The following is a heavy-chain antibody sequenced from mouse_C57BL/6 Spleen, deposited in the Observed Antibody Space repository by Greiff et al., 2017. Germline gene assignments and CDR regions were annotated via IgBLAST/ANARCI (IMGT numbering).Heavy chain of an antibody. CDR1: GYTFTSYR. CDR2: INPSSGYI. CDR3: ASGSDGSSYWYVEV. J-gene: IGHJ1*03. Sequence: QVQLPQSGAELAKPGASVKLSCKASGYTFTSYRMHWVKQRPGQGLEWIGYINPSSGYIKYNQKVKDKATLTTDKSSSTAYMQLSSLTYEDSAVYYCASGSDGSSYWYVEVWGTGTTVTVSS. D-gene: IGHD1-1*01. V-gene: IGHV1-7*01.